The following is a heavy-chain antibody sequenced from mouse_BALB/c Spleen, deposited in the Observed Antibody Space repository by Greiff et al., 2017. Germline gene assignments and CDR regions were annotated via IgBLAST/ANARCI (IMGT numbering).Heavy chain of an antibody. D-gene: IGHD1-1*01. CDR3: ARYGSSPYYFDY. J-gene: IGHJ2*01. CDR2: ISYSGST. V-gene: IGHV3-8*02. CDR1: GDSITSGY. Sequence: EVKLVESGPSLVKPSQTLSLTCSVTGDSITSGYWNWIRKFPGNKLEYMGYISYSGSTYYNPSLKSRISITRDTSKNQYYLQLNSVTTEDTATYYCARYGSSPYYFDYWGQGTTLTVSS.